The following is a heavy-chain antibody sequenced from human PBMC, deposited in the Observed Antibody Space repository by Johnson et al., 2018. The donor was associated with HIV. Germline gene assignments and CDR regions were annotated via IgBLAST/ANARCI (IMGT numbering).Heavy chain of an antibody. J-gene: IGHJ3*02. CDR2: ISGSGGST. Sequence: EVQLVESGGGLVKPGWSLRLSCTVSGFIFRDYYMSWMRQAPGKGLEWVSAISGSGGSTYYADSVKGRFTISRDNSKNTLYLQMNSLRAEDTAVYYCAKERGYSYGRGAFDIWGQGTMVTVSS. CDR1: GFIFRDYY. CDR3: AKERGYSYGRGAFDI. V-gene: IGHV3-23*04. D-gene: IGHD5-18*01.